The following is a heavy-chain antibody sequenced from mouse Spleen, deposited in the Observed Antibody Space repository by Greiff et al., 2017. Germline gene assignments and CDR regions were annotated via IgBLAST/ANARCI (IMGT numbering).Heavy chain of an antibody. CDR1: GFNIKDYY. CDR2: IDPENGDT. V-gene: IGHV14-4*02. CDR3: NAVIYYGYDGYAMDY. D-gene: IGHD2-2*01. Sequence: VQLKQSGAELVRAGASVKLSCTASGFNIKDYYMHWVKQRPEQGLEWIGWIDPENGDTEYAPKFQGKATMTADTSSNTAYLQLSSLTSEDTAVYYCNAVIYYGYDGYAMDYWGQGTSVTVSS. J-gene: IGHJ4*01.